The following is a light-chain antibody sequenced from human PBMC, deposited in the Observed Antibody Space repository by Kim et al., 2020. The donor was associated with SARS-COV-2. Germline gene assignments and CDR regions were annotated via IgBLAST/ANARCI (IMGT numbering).Light chain of an antibody. V-gene: IGKV1-39*01. CDR3: QQTHSLPLT. J-gene: IGKJ4*01. CDR1: QRISAY. Sequence: ASIRARVTINCRESQRISAYLNWYQQKPGKAPKLLISSASDVRSGVRSRFSGGRSGTEFTLAINGLQLEDFATYFCQQTHSLPLTFGAGTKVDIK. CDR2: SAS.